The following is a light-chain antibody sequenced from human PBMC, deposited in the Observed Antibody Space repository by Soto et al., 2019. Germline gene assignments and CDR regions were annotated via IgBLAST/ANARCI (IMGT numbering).Light chain of an antibody. CDR1: SSDIGGYNF. Sequence: QSALTQPASVSGSPGQSITISCTGTSSDIGGYNFVSWYQQHPGKAPKLMIYEVSKRPSAVSNRFYGFKSGNTASLTIFGLQPEDEADYYCSSYRSSGTLWVFGGGTKVTVL. J-gene: IGLJ3*02. CDR3: SSYRSSGTLWV. CDR2: EVS. V-gene: IGLV2-14*01.